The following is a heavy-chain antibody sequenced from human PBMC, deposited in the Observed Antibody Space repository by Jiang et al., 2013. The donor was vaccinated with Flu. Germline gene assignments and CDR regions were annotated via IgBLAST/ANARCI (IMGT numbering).Heavy chain of an antibody. CDR1: GFSLSTSGVG. D-gene: IGHD3-3*01. Sequence: PTQTLTLTCTFSGFSLSTSGVGVGWIRQPPGKALEWLALIYWDDDKRYSPSLKSRLAITKDTSKNQVVLTVTNLDPVDTATYFCAHSGSFSFGMYAFDIWGQGAMVTVSS. J-gene: IGHJ3*02. CDR2: IYWDDDK. CDR3: AHSGSFSFGMYAFDI. V-gene: IGHV2-5*02.